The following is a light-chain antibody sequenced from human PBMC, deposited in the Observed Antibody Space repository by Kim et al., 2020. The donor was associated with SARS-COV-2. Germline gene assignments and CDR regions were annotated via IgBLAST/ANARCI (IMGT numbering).Light chain of an antibody. J-gene: IGKJ4*01. Sequence: SPEERAALACRVSQRVRNNLPWYQQKPGQAPRLLIYGASTRATGIPARFSGSGSGTEFTLTISSLQSEEFTVYYCQQYNNWPPLTFGGGTKVDIK. V-gene: IGKV3-15*01. CDR3: QQYNNWPPLT. CDR1: QRVRNN. CDR2: GAS.